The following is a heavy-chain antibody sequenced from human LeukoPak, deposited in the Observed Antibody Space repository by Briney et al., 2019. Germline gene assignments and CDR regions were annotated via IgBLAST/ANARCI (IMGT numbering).Heavy chain of an antibody. CDR3: ARLFYGDYGSFDY. J-gene: IGHJ4*02. V-gene: IGHV3-48*03. CDR2: ISSSGSTI. CDR1: GFTFSSYE. D-gene: IGHD4-17*01. Sequence: AGGSLRLSCAASGFTFSSYETNWVRQAPGKGLEWVSYISSSGSTIYYADSVKGRFTISRDNAKNSLYLQMNSLRAEDTAVYYCARLFYGDYGSFDYWGQGTLVTVSS.